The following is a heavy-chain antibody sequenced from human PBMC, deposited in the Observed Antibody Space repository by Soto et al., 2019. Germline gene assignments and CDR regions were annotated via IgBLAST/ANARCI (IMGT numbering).Heavy chain of an antibody. CDR1: GYTFTSYY. Sequence: ASVKVSCKASGYTFTSYYMHWVRQAPGQRLEWMGWINAGNGNTKYSQKFQGRVTITRDTSASTAYMELSSLRSEDTAVYYCARTYGSGKFSAFDIWGQGTMVTVSS. D-gene: IGHD3-10*01. V-gene: IGHV1-3*01. CDR3: ARTYGSGKFSAFDI. CDR2: INAGNGNT. J-gene: IGHJ3*02.